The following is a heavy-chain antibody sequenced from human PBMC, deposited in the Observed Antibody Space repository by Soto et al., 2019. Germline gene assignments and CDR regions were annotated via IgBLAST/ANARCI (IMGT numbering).Heavy chain of an antibody. D-gene: IGHD2-15*01. J-gene: IGHJ5*02. V-gene: IGHV1-69*05. Sequence: QVQLVQSGAEVKKPGSSVKVSCKASGGTFSSYAISWVRQAPGQGLEWMGGIIPIFGTANYAQKFQGRVTITXXEXTXXAYMELSSLRSEDTAGYYCARGTCSGGSCYFWFGPGGQGTLVTVSS. CDR3: ARGTCSGGSCYFWFGP. CDR1: GGTFSSYA. CDR2: IIPIFGTA.